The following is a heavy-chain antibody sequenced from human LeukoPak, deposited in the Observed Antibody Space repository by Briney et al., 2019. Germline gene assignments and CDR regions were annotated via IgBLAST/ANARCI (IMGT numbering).Heavy chain of an antibody. D-gene: IGHD6-13*01. Sequence: GASVKVSCKASGYTFTSYGISWVRQAPGQGLEWMGWISAYNGNTNYAQKLQGRVTMTTDTSTSTAYMELRSLRSDDTAVYYCARDRPGSWYRGDNANWFDPWGQGTLVTVSS. CDR1: GYTFTSYG. CDR3: ARDRPGSWYRGDNANWFDP. CDR2: ISAYNGNT. V-gene: IGHV1-18*01. J-gene: IGHJ5*02.